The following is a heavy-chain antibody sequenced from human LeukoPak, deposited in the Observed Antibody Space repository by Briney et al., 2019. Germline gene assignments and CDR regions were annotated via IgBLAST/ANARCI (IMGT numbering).Heavy chain of an antibody. CDR2: FDPEDGET. CDR1: GYTLTELS. J-gene: IGHJ4*02. Sequence: ASVKVSCKVSGYTLTELSMHWVRQAPGKGLEWMVGFDPEDGETIYAQKFQGGVTMTEDTSTDTAYMELSSLRSEDTAVYYCATDNKGYYLEPFDYWGQGTLVTVSS. CDR3: ATDNKGYYLEPFDY. D-gene: IGHD3-10*01. V-gene: IGHV1-24*01.